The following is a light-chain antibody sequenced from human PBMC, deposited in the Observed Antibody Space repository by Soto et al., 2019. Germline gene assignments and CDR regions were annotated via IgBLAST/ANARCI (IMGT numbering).Light chain of an antibody. Sequence: QSALTQPASVSGSPGQSITISCTGTSSDVGGYNYVSWYQQHPGKAPKLMISNVGDRPSGVSNRFSGSKSGNTASLTISGLQTEDEVDYYCSSYTTSSTVVFGGGTKLTVL. J-gene: IGLJ3*02. CDR3: SSYTTSSTVV. CDR1: SSDVGGYNY. V-gene: IGLV2-14*03. CDR2: NVG.